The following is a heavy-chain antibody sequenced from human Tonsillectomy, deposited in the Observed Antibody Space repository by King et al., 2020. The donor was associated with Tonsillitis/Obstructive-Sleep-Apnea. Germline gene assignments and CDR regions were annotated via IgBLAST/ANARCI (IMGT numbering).Heavy chain of an antibody. CDR1: GYSFTSYW. D-gene: IGHD5-12*01. V-gene: IGHV5-10-1*01. CDR3: ARGGIGYDFAFDI. CDR2: IDPSDSYT. J-gene: IGHJ3*02. Sequence: QLVQSGAEVKEPGESLRISCKGSGYSFTSYWINWVRQMPGKGLEWMGRIDPSDSYTNYSPSFQGHVTFSVDKSISTARLQWSSPRASDNAMYYCARGGIGYDFAFDIWGQGTMVTVSS.